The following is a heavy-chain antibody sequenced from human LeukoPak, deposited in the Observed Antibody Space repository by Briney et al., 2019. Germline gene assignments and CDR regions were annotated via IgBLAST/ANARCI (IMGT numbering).Heavy chain of an antibody. CDR3: ARVPGSGSYLSFDI. Sequence: PSETLSLTCTVSGGSISSYYWSWIRQPAGKGLEWIGRIYTSGSTNYNPSLKSRVTMSVDTSKNQFSPKLSSVTAADTAVYYCARVPGSGSYLSFDIWGQGTMVTVSS. D-gene: IGHD1-26*01. CDR1: GGSISSYY. CDR2: IYTSGST. V-gene: IGHV4-4*07. J-gene: IGHJ3*02.